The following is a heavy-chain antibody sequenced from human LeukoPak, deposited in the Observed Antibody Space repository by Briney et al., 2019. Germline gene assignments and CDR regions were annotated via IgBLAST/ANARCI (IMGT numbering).Heavy chain of an antibody. V-gene: IGHV4-59*01. D-gene: IGHD6-19*01. Sequence: PSETLSLTCTVSGGSISSYYWSWVRQPPGKGLEWSGYIYYSGSTNYNPSLKSRVTISVDTSKNQFSLKLSPVTAADTAVYYCARFAPGQWLVDYWGQGTLVTVSS. J-gene: IGHJ4*02. CDR3: ARFAPGQWLVDY. CDR2: IYYSGST. CDR1: GGSISSYY.